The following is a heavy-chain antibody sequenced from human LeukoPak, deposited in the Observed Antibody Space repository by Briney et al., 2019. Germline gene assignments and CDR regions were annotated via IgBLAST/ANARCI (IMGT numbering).Heavy chain of an antibody. D-gene: IGHD3-22*01. V-gene: IGHV3-21*04. CDR2: ISSSSSYI. CDR1: GFTFSSYS. Sequence: GGSLRLSCAASGFTFSSYSMNWVRQAPGKGLEWVSSISSSSSYIYYADSVKGRFTISRDNSKNTLYLQMNSLRAEDTAVYYCAKDRDWGITMIVVVISNSNGFDYWGQGTLVTVSS. J-gene: IGHJ4*02. CDR3: AKDRDWGITMIVVVISNSNGFDY.